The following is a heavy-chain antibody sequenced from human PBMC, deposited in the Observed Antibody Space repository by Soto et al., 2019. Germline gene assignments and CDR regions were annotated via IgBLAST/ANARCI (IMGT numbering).Heavy chain of an antibody. J-gene: IGHJ4*02. CDR3: AKDRPGSGPDFGC. D-gene: IGHD2-15*01. CDR2: ISGSGGST. Sequence: GGSLRLSCAASGFTFRNYGMSWVRQAPGKGLEWVSGISGSGGSTYYADSVKGRFTISRDNSKNTLYLQMNSLRVEDMAVYYCAKDRPGSGPDFGCWGQGTLVTVSS. V-gene: IGHV3-23*01. CDR1: GFTFRNYG.